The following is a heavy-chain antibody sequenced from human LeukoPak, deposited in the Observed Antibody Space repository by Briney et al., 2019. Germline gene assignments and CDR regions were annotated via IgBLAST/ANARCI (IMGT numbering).Heavy chain of an antibody. V-gene: IGHV3-53*01. CDR3: ARSTVVTPFDP. D-gene: IGHD4-23*01. Sequence: GGSLRLSCAASGFTVSSNYMSWVRQAPGKGLEWVSIIYSGGTTHYADSVKGRFVISRDNSKNTVYLQMNSLRAEDTAVYYCARSTVVTPFDPWGQGTLVTVSS. CDR1: GFTVSSNY. CDR2: IYSGGTT. J-gene: IGHJ5*02.